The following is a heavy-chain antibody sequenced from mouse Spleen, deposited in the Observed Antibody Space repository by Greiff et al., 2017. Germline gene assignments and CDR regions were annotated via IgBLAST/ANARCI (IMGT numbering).Heavy chain of an antibody. Sequence: DVMLVESGGGLVKPGGSLKLSCAASGFTFSSYGMSWVRQTPEKRLEWVATISGGGSYTYYPDSVKGRFTISRDNAKNNLYLQMSSLRSEDTALYYCARGGDGYYGYWGQGTTLTVSS. V-gene: IGHV5-9-2*01. D-gene: IGHD2-3*01. CDR2: ISGGGSYT. CDR1: GFTFSSYG. J-gene: IGHJ2*01. CDR3: ARGGDGYYGY.